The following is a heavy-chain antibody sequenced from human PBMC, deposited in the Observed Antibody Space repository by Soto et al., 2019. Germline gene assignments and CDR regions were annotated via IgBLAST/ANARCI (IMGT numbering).Heavy chain of an antibody. V-gene: IGHV1-18*01. Sequence: QVQLVQSGAEVRKPGASVKVSCKASGYTFTSYGISWVRQAPGQGPECMGWISTYNGNTNYAQKFLGRVTMTTDTSTSTAYMELRSLRSDDTAVYYCARESAGLLDYWGQGTLVTVSS. J-gene: IGHJ4*02. CDR1: GYTFTSYG. CDR3: ARESAGLLDY. CDR2: ISTYNGNT. D-gene: IGHD2-21*01.